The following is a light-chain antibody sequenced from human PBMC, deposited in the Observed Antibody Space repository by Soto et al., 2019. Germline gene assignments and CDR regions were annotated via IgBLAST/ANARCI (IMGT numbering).Light chain of an antibody. CDR3: QVWDSSSDHLYV. CDR2: YDS. V-gene: IGLV3-21*04. J-gene: IGLJ1*01. Sequence: YELAQPPSGSVAPAQAARITCEGNNIGSKSVHWYQQKPGQAPVLVIYYDSDRPSGIPERFSGSNSGNTATLTISRVEAGDEADYYCQVWDSSSDHLYVFGTGTKVNVL. CDR1: NIGSKS.